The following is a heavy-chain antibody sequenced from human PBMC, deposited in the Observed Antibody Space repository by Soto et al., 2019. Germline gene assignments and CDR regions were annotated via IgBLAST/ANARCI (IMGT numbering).Heavy chain of an antibody. CDR1: GGSISSGYYY. Sequence: SETLSLTCTVSGGSISSGYYYWSWIRQHPGKGLEWIGYIFHSGSTYYNPSLRSRVATSFDTSKNQFALNLTSVTAADTAVYYCARGGHEDNWFDPWGQGTLVTVSS. CDR2: IFHSGST. D-gene: IGHD3-16*01. CDR3: ARGGHEDNWFDP. J-gene: IGHJ5*01. V-gene: IGHV4-31*03.